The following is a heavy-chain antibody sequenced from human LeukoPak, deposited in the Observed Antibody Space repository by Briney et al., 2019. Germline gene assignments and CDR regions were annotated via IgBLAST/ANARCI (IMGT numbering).Heavy chain of an antibody. Sequence: GGSLRLSCAASGFTFSSYSMNWVRQAPEKGREWVSSISSSSSYIYYADSVKGRFTTSRDNAKNSLYLQMNSLRAEDTAVYYCASGGYSYGRRYNWFDPWGQGTLVTVSS. D-gene: IGHD5-18*01. CDR1: GFTFSSYS. V-gene: IGHV3-21*01. J-gene: IGHJ5*02. CDR3: ASGGYSYGRRYNWFDP. CDR2: ISSSSSYI.